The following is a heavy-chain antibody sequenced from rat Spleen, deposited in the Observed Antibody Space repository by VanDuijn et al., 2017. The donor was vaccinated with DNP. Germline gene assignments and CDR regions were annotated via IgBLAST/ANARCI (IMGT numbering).Heavy chain of an antibody. V-gene: IGHV5S13*01. CDR3: AIYFYSGDNWFAY. CDR1: GFTFSNSD. D-gene: IGHD1-1*01. CDR2: ISPSGGST. J-gene: IGHJ3*01. Sequence: EVQLVESGGGLVQPGRSLKLSCAASGFTFSNSDMAWVRQAPTKGLEWVASISPSGGSTYYRDSVKGRFTVSRDNAKNTLYLQMYSLRSEDTATYYCAIYFYSGDNWFAYWGQGTLVTVSS.